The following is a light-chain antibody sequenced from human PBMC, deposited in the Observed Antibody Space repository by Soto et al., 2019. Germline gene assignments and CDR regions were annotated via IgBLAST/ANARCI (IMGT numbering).Light chain of an antibody. CDR2: RTS. J-gene: IGKJ1*01. CDR1: QNVAGD. CDR3: QEYNGRSS. V-gene: IGKV3-15*01. Sequence: RVTTQSPATLSVSPGERATLSCRASQNVAGDLAWYQQKPGQAPRLLIYRTSTRAPGIPDRFSGSGSGTEFTLTISSLQSEEFAVYYCQEYNGRSSFGQGTKVEIK.